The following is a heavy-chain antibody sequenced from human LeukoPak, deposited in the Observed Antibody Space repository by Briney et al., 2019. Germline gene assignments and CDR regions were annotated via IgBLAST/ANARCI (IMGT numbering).Heavy chain of an antibody. J-gene: IGHJ6*02. V-gene: IGHV1-69*04. CDR3: AREYSSSWYSVGGMDV. D-gene: IGHD6-13*01. CDR2: IIPILGIA. Sequence: SVKVSCKASGGTFSSYAISWVRQAPGQGREWMGRIIPILGIANYAQKFQGRVTITADKSTSTAYMELSSLRSEDTAVYYCAREYSSSWYSVGGMDVWGQGTTVTVSS. CDR1: GGTFSSYA.